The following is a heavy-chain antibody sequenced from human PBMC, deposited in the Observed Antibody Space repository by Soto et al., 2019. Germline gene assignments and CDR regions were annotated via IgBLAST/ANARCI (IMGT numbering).Heavy chain of an antibody. CDR2: VYHTGKT. CDR1: GGFVNTSNW. J-gene: IGHJ5*01. Sequence: SETLSLTCIVSGGFVNTSNWWSCIRQPPGKGLEWIGEVYHTGKTNYSPSFKSRVNMSVDKSNNQFFLKLTSVTAADTAIYYCARDGGQTVVDSWGQGTLVTVSS. V-gene: IGHV4-4*02. CDR3: ARDGGQTVVDS. D-gene: IGHD3-16*01.